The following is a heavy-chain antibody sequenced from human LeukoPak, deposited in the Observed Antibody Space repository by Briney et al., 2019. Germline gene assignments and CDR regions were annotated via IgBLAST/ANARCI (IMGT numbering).Heavy chain of an antibody. V-gene: IGHV3-30*02. Sequence: GGTLRLSCAASVFTFSSYGMHWVRQAPGKGLEWVAFIRYDGSNKYYADSVKGRFTVHRDNSKNTLHLQMNSLSAEDTAVYYCAKDLLGYCSGDSCYSLGYWGQGTLVTVSS. D-gene: IGHD2-15*01. CDR2: IRYDGSNK. CDR3: AKDLLGYCSGDSCYSLGY. CDR1: VFTFSSYG. J-gene: IGHJ4*02.